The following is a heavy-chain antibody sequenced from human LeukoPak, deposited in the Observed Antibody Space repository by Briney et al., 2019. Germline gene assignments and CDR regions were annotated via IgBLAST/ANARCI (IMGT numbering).Heavy chain of an antibody. Sequence: GGSLRLSCAASGFTFSGFALNWVRQAPGKGLEWVAVTSNDGSKTDYADSVKGRFTIFRDNAKNSLYLQMSNLRAEDTAVYFCARGGGLDVWGQGATVTVSS. CDR3: ARGGGLDV. CDR2: TSNDGSKT. CDR1: GFTFSGFA. D-gene: IGHD3-16*01. V-gene: IGHV3-30*04. J-gene: IGHJ6*02.